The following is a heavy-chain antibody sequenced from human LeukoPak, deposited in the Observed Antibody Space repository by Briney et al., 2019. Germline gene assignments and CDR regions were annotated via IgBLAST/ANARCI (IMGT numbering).Heavy chain of an antibody. CDR3: ARDRSYDFWSGYSTPDY. CDR1: GFTFSSYA. D-gene: IGHD3-3*01. J-gene: IGHJ4*02. CDR2: IWYDGSNK. Sequence: GRSLRLSCAASGFTFSSYAMHWVRQAPGKGLEWVAVIWYDGSNKYYADSVKGRFTISRDNSKNTLDLQMNSLRAEDTAVYYCARDRSYDFWSGYSTPDYWGQGTLVTVSS. V-gene: IGHV3-33*08.